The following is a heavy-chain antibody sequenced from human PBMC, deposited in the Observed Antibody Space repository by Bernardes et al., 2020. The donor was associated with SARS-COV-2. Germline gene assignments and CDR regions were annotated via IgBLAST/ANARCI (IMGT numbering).Heavy chain of an antibody. CDR2: TWYDGSNK. V-gene: IGHV3-33*01. Sequence: GGSLRLSCVASGFSFSIYGMHWFRQAPGQGLDLVAMTWYDGSNKYYADSVKGRFTISRDNSKNTLYLQMNSLRVEDTAVYYCARDWGSSWNPSGAFDMWGQGTMDTVSS. J-gene: IGHJ3*02. D-gene: IGHD3-16*01. CDR1: GFSFSIYG. CDR3: ARDWGSSWNPSGAFDM.